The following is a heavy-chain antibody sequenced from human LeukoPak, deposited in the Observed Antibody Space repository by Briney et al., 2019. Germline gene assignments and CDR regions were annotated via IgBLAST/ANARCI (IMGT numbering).Heavy chain of an antibody. CDR1: GGTFSSYA. CDR3: ARDISSSSPLDY. Sequence: SVKVSCKASGGTFSSYAISWVRQAPGQGLEWMGRIIPIFGTANYAQKFRGRVTITTDESTSTAYMELSSLRSEDTAVYYCARDISSSSPLDYWGQGTLVTVSS. D-gene: IGHD6-6*01. CDR2: IIPIFGTA. J-gene: IGHJ4*02. V-gene: IGHV1-69*05.